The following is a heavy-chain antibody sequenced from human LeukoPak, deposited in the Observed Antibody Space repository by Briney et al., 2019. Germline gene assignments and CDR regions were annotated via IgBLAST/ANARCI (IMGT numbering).Heavy chain of an antibody. D-gene: IGHD4-17*01. Sequence: GGSLRLSCAASGFTFSSYGMHWVRQAPGKGLEWVAVTWYDGSNKYYADSVKGRFTISRDNSKNTLYLQMNSLRAEDTAVYYCARDRVDYVGKEYYYGMDVWGQGTTVTVSS. V-gene: IGHV3-33*01. CDR1: GFTFSSYG. CDR3: ARDRVDYVGKEYYYGMDV. CDR2: TWYDGSNK. J-gene: IGHJ6*02.